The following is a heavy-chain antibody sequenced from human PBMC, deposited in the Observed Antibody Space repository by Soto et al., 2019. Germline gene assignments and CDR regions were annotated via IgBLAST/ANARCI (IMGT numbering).Heavy chain of an antibody. CDR2: IDTDGNSI. Sequence: PGGSLRLSCAASGFTFSSYAMHWVRQAPGKGLVWVARIDTDGNSINYADFVEGRLRISRDNAKNTLYLQMNSLRAEDTAVYYCARNSPGVYALWVDVWGQGTTVTVSS. CDR1: GFTFSSYA. CDR3: ARNSPGVYALWVDV. D-gene: IGHD2-8*01. J-gene: IGHJ6*02. V-gene: IGHV3-74*01.